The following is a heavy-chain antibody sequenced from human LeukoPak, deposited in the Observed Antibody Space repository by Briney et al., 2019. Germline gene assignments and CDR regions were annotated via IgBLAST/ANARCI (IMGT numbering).Heavy chain of an antibody. V-gene: IGHV3-23*01. J-gene: IGHJ4*02. Sequence: GGSLSLSCAASAFSFSSYAMSWVRQAPGKGREWDSAISGSGGSTYYADSVKGRFTISRDNSKNTLYLQMNSLRAEDTAVYYCAKGSADVVVVAATVDWGQGTLVTVSS. CDR1: AFSFSSYA. CDR2: ISGSGGST. CDR3: AKGSADVVVVAATVD. D-gene: IGHD2-15*01.